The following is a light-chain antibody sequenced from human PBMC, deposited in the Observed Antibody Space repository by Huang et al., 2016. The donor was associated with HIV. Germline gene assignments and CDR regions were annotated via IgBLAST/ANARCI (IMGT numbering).Light chain of an antibody. CDR2: GAS. CDR3: QQYGSSPRT. V-gene: IGKV3-20*01. J-gene: IGKJ1*01. Sequence: EIVLTQSPGTLSLSPGERATLSCRASQSVSRSYLAWYQQKPGQSPRSLIYGASSRATGIPDRFSGSVSGTDFTLTISRLEPEDFAVYYCQQYGSSPRTFGQGTKVEIK. CDR1: QSVSRSY.